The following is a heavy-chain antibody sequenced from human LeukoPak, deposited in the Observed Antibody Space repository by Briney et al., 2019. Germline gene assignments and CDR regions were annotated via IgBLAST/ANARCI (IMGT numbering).Heavy chain of an antibody. J-gene: IGHJ4*02. Sequence: GRSLRLSCAASGFTFSSYGMHWVRQAPGKGLEWVAVIWYDGSNKYYADSVKGRFTISRDNSKNTLYLQMNSLRAEDTAVYYCARDDSSGWYATTPDYWGQGTLVTVSS. D-gene: IGHD6-19*01. CDR1: GFTFSSYG. CDR2: IWYDGSNK. V-gene: IGHV3-33*01. CDR3: ARDDSSGWYATTPDY.